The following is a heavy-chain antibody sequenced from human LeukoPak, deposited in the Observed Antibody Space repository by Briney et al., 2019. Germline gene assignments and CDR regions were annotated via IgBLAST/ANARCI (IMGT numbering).Heavy chain of an antibody. V-gene: IGHV1-2*06. Sequence: ASVKVSCKASGYTFPGYYMHWVRQAPGQGLEWMGRINPNSGGTNYAQKFQGRVTMTRDTSISTAYMELSSLRSDDTAVYYCALRPTGYSSSWYFDYWGQGTLVTVSS. CDR2: INPNSGGT. J-gene: IGHJ4*02. CDR3: ALRPTGYSSSWYFDY. D-gene: IGHD6-13*01. CDR1: GYTFPGYY.